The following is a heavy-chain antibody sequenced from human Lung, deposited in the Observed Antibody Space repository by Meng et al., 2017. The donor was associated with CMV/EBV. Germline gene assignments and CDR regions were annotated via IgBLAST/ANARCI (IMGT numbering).Heavy chain of an antibody. V-gene: IGHV3-72*01. CDR1: GFIFSDHY. CDR3: TRGHSGIHIYAFDI. D-gene: IGHD1-26*01. Sequence: GESLKISCAGSGFIFSDHYIDWVRQAPGKGLEWVGRAANKANSYTTEYAASVKGRFTFSRDDSENSLYLQMNSLRSEDTAVYYCTRGHSGIHIYAFDIWGQGXLVTVSS. J-gene: IGHJ3*02. CDR2: AANKANSYTT.